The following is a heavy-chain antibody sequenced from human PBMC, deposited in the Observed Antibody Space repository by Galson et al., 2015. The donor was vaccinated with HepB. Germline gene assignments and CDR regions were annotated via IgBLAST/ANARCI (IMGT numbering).Heavy chain of an antibody. Sequence: SVKVSCKASGYTFTSYAMNWVRQAPGQGLEWMGWINTNTGNPTYAQGFTGRFVFSLDTSVSTAYLQISSLKAEDTAVYYCARGCTVTTFRGWFDPWGQGTLVTVSS. CDR1: GYTFTSYA. CDR3: ARGCTVTTFRGWFDP. D-gene: IGHD4-17*01. J-gene: IGHJ5*02. CDR2: INTNTGNP. V-gene: IGHV7-4-1*02.